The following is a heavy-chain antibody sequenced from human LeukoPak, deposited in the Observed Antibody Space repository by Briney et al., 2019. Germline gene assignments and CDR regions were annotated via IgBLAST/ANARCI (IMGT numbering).Heavy chain of an antibody. V-gene: IGHV1-69*04. CDR2: IIPIHDVT. J-gene: IGHJ4*02. CDR3: ARGGGVDILTGFQY. Sequence: SVQVSCKASGGTFTNYAINWVRQAPGQGLEWMGRIIPIHDVTNYAQKFQGRVTITADQSTSTAYMELSSLRSEDTAVYYCARGGGVDILTGFQYWGQGTLVTVSS. CDR1: GGTFTNYA. D-gene: IGHD3-9*01.